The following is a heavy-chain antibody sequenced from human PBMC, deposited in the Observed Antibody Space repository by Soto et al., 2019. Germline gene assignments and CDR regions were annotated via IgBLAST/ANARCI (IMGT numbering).Heavy chain of an antibody. CDR2: IYYSGST. D-gene: IGHD3-10*01. CDR1: GGSISSYY. V-gene: IGHV4-59*08. Sequence: PSETLSLTCTVSGGSISSYYWSWIRQPPGKGLEWIGYIYYSGSTNYNPSLKSRVTISVDTSKNQFSLKLSSVTAADTAVYYCARLTRIGYYFDYWGQGTLVTVSS. J-gene: IGHJ4*02. CDR3: ARLTRIGYYFDY.